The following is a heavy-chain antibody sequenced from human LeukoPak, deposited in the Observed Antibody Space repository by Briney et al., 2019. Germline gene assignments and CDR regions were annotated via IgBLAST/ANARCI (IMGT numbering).Heavy chain of an antibody. CDR2: IYTSGST. CDR1: GSSISSYY. V-gene: IGHV4-4*07. Sequence: SSETLSLICTVSGSSISSYYWSWIRQPAGKGLEWIGRIYTSGSTNYNPSLKSRVTMSVDTSKNQFSLKLSSVTAADTAVYYCARDLASSGYLDWGQGTLVTVSS. J-gene: IGHJ4*02. CDR3: ARDLASSGYLD. D-gene: IGHD3-22*01.